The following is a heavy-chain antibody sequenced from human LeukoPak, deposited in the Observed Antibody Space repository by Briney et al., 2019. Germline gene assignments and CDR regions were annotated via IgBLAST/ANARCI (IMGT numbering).Heavy chain of an antibody. D-gene: IGHD3-3*01. V-gene: IGHV4-59*08. CDR3: ARRRYDFWSGYSRVWDY. CDR1: GGSISSYY. J-gene: IGHJ4*02. CDR2: VYNSGST. Sequence: SETLSLTCTVSGGSISSYYWSWIRQPPGKGLEWIGYVYNSGSTNYNPCLKSRVTISVDTSKNQFSLKLSSVTAADTAVYYCARRRYDFWSGYSRVWDYWGQGTLVTVSS.